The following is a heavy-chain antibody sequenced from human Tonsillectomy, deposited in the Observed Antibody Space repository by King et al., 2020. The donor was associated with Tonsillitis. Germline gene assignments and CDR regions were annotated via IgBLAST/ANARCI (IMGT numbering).Heavy chain of an antibody. V-gene: IGHV4-30-4*07. CDR2: IYYNGST. CDR3: ADLPDF. Sequence: QLQESGPGLVKPSQTLSLTCAVSGGSISSGDSSWSWIRQPPGKGLEWIGYIYYNGSTHYNPALKSRITISVDTSKKQFSLRLNSVTAADTAVYYCADLPDFWGRAPWSPSPQ. J-gene: IGHJ1*01. D-gene: IGHD2-2*01. CDR1: GGSISSGDSS.